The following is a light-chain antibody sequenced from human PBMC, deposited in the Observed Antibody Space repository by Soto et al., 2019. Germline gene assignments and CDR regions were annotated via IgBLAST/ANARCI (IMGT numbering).Light chain of an antibody. J-gene: IGKJ1*01. CDR3: QQYSSSPAT. V-gene: IGKV3-20*01. CDR1: QSVRSSH. CDR2: GAS. Sequence: EIVLTQSPGTLSLSPGERATLSCRASQSVRSSHLAWYQQKPGQAPRLLIYGASSRATGIPDRFSGSGSGTDFTLTISRLEPEDVAVYSCQQYSSSPATFGQGTKVEI.